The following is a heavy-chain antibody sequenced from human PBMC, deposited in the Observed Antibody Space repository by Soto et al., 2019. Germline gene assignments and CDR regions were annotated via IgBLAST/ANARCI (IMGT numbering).Heavy chain of an antibody. CDR3: AAYYDILTGYYNPGRDYYYMDV. J-gene: IGHJ6*03. Sequence: ASVKVSCKVSGYTLTELSMHWVRQAPGKGLEWMGGFDPEDGETIYAQKFQGRVTMTGDTSTDTAYMELSSLRSEDTAVYYCAAYYDILTGYYNPGRDYYYMDVWGKGTTVTVSS. CDR1: GYTLTELS. D-gene: IGHD3-9*01. V-gene: IGHV1-24*01. CDR2: FDPEDGET.